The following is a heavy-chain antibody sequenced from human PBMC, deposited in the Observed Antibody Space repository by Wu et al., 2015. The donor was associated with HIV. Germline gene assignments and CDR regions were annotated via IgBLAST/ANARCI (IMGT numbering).Heavy chain of an antibody. V-gene: IGHV1-18*01. CDR3: ARAYYYDSSGYSNRKNFDY. CDR1: GYTFTSYG. J-gene: IGHJ4*02. Sequence: QVQLVQSGAEVKKPGASVKVSCKASGYTFTSYGISWVRQAPGQGLEWMGWIGAYNGNTNYAQKLQGRVTMTTDTSTSTAYMELRSLRSDDTAVYYCARAYYYDSSGYSNRKNFDYWGQGTLVTVSS. D-gene: IGHD3-22*01. CDR2: IGAYNGNT.